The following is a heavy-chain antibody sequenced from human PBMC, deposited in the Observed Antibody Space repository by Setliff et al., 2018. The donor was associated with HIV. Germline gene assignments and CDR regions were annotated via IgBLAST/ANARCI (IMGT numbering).Heavy chain of an antibody. CDR3: ARVREQLVRGYFDY. V-gene: IGHV4-39*07. J-gene: IGHJ4*02. D-gene: IGHD6-6*01. CDR2: VYYSGST. CDR1: GGSISSSGYY. Sequence: PSETLSLTCTVSGGSISSSGYYWGWIRQPPGKGLEWLGNVYYSGSTYYNPSLKSRVTISVDTSKNQFSLRLSSVTAADTAVYYCARVREQLVRGYFDYWGQGTLVTVSS.